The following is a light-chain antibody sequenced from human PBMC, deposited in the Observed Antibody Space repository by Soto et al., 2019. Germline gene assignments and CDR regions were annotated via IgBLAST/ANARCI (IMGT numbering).Light chain of an antibody. Sequence: EIVLTQSPGTLPLSPGERATLSCRASQSVTSNYLAWYQQKPGQAPRLLIYAASRRAPGIPDRFSASGSGTDFTLTISRLEPEDFAVYFCQQYGTSPLWTFGQGTKVDIK. CDR2: AAS. V-gene: IGKV3-20*01. J-gene: IGKJ1*01. CDR1: QSVTSNY. CDR3: QQYGTSPLWT.